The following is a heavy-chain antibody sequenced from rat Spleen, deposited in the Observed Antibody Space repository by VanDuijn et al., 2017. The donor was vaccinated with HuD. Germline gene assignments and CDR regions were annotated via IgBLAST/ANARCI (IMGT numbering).Heavy chain of an antibody. Sequence: EVQLQESGPGLVKPSQSLSLTCSVTGYSITSNYWGWIRKFPGNKMEWIGHISYSGSTSYNPSLKSRISITRDTSKNQFFLQLNSVTTEDTATYYCARSATMMVPFAYWGQGTLVTVSS. CDR1: GYSITSNY. CDR3: ARSATMMVPFAY. V-gene: IGHV3-1*01. J-gene: IGHJ3*01. D-gene: IGHD1-12*02. CDR2: ISYSGST.